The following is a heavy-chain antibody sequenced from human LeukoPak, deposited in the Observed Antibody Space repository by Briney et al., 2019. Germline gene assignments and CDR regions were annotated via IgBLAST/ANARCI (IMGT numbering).Heavy chain of an antibody. CDR3: ARDSGYCTSTNCFHPFDS. D-gene: IGHD2-2*01. V-gene: IGHV1-2*02. CDR1: GYTFIGYS. J-gene: IGHJ4*02. CDR2: IIPNSGAT. Sequence: ASVTVSCMTSGYTFIGYSMHWVRQAPGQGLEWMGRIIPNSGATQFAQKFQGRVTMTRDTSISTVYMDLSGLTSDDTAIYYCARDSGYCTSTNCFHPFDSWGQGTLVTVSS.